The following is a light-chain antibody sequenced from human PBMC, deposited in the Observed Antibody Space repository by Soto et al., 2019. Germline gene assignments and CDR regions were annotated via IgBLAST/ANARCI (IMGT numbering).Light chain of an antibody. CDR2: EVT. CDR3: SSYTSSGTYV. J-gene: IGLJ1*01. Sequence: QSFLTQPASVSGSPGQSITISCTGTSSDVGGYNYVSWYQQHPGKAPKLIIYEVTNRPSGVSNRFSASKSGNTASLTISGLQAEDEADYYCSSYTSSGTYVFGTGTKVTVL. CDR1: SSDVGGYNY. V-gene: IGLV2-14*01.